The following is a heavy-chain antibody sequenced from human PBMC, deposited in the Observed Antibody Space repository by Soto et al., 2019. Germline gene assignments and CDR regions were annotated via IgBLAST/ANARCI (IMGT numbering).Heavy chain of an antibody. V-gene: IGHV4-4*07. CDR3: ARAPVGYDILTGYDYGMDV. D-gene: IGHD3-9*01. Sequence: SETLSLTCTVSGGSISSYYWSWIRQPAGKGLEWIGRIYTSGSTNYNPSLKSRVTMSVDTSKNQFSLKLSSVTAADTAVYYCARAPVGYDILTGYDYGMDVWGQGTTVTVSS. J-gene: IGHJ6*02. CDR2: IYTSGST. CDR1: GGSISSYY.